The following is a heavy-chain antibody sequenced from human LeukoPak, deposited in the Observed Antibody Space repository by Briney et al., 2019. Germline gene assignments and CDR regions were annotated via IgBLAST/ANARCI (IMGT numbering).Heavy chain of an antibody. J-gene: IGHJ4*02. V-gene: IGHV3-30*02. CDR1: GFTFSSYG. Sequence: GGSLRLSCAASGFTFSSYGMYWVRQAPGKGLEWVAVIWFDGGNKYFADSVKGRFTISRDNSKNTLYLQMDSLRAEDTAVYYCAKGQNRNGGALAYWGQGTLVTVSS. CDR3: AKGQNRNGGALAY. CDR2: IWFDGGNK. D-gene: IGHD3-16*01.